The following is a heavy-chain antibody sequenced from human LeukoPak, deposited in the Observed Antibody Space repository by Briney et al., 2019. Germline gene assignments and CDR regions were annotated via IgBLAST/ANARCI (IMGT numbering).Heavy chain of an antibody. V-gene: IGHV3-53*01. Sequence: GGSLRLSCAASGFTVSSNYMSWVRQAPGKGLEWVSIIYSGGSTFYADSVKGRFTISRDNSKNTLYLQMNSLRAEDTAVYYCAKDLAAMVTLPFDYWGQGTLVTVSS. CDR2: IYSGGST. CDR3: AKDLAAMVTLPFDY. J-gene: IGHJ4*02. CDR1: GFTVSSNY. D-gene: IGHD5-18*01.